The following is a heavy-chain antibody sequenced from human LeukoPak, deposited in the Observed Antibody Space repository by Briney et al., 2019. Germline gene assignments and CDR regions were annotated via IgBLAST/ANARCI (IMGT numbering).Heavy chain of an antibody. CDR2: ISSSGSTI. J-gene: IGHJ3*02. CDR1: GFTFSSYE. D-gene: IGHD2-21*01. Sequence: GGSLRLSCAASGFTFSSYEMNWVRQAPGKGLEWVSYISSSGSTIYYADSVKGRFTISRDNAKNSLYLQMNSLRAEDTAVYYCARDRSFGYSRALDIWGQGTMVTVSS. V-gene: IGHV3-48*03. CDR3: ARDRSFGYSRALDI.